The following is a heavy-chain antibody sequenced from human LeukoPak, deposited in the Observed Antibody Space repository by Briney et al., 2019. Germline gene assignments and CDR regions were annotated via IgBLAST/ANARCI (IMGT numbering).Heavy chain of an antibody. D-gene: IGHD3-22*01. Sequence: GRSLRLSCAASGFTFSSYGMHWVRQAPGKGLEWVAVIWYDGSNKYYADSAKGRFTISRDNSKNTLYLQMNSLRAEDTAVYYCAREGIGNYYDSSGYYYWGQGTLVTVSS. CDR3: AREGIGNYYDSSGYYY. V-gene: IGHV3-33*01. CDR2: IWYDGSNK. CDR1: GFTFSSYG. J-gene: IGHJ4*02.